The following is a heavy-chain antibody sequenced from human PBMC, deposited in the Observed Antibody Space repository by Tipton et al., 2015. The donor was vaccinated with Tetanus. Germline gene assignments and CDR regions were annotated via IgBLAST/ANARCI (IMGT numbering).Heavy chain of an antibody. V-gene: IGHV4-31*03. D-gene: IGHD6-6*01. CDR1: GGSINSGGYF. J-gene: IGHJ5*02. CDR3: ARGQGGGRVVRLNWFDP. CDR2: IYYSGDT. Sequence: TLSLTCSVSGGSINSGGYFWNWIRQQPGKGPEWIGYIYYSGDTFYNPSLKSRVTISVDTSKNQFSLNLRSVTAADTAVYYCARGQGGGRVVRLNWFDPWGQGTLVTVSS.